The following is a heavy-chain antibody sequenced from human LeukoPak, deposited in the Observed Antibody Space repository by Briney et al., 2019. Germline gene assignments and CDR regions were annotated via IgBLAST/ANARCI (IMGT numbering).Heavy chain of an antibody. D-gene: IGHD5-24*01. CDR1: GGSITSHY. CDR3: ARDGGDPYNAADY. J-gene: IGHJ4*02. V-gene: IGHV4-59*11. CDR2: IYYSGST. Sequence: SETLSLTCTVSGGSITSHYWSWIRQPPGKGLEWIGYIYYSGSTNYNPSLKSRVTVSVDTSKNQFSLKLSSVTAADTAVYYCARDGGDPYNAADYWGQGTLVTVSS.